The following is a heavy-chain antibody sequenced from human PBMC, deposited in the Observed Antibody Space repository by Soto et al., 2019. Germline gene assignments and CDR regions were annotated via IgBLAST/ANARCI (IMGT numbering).Heavy chain of an antibody. CDR1: GGSISSGGYS. Sequence: SGTLSITCTVSGGSISSGGYSWTWIRQSPGKGLEWIGYTYQSGSAYYNPSLKSRVTISVDRSKNQFSLNLTSVTAADTAVYYCARDYYGMDVWGQGTTVTVSS. J-gene: IGHJ6*02. V-gene: IGHV4-30-2*06. CDR3: ARDYYGMDV. CDR2: TYQSGSA.